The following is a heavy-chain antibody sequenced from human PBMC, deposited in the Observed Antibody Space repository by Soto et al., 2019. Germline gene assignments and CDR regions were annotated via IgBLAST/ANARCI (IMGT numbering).Heavy chain of an antibody. J-gene: IGHJ4*02. CDR3: AKDSWYFDL. CDR2: IDTSGHSA. CDR1: GFVFTNFW. D-gene: IGHD6-13*01. V-gene: IGHV3-74*01. Sequence: GGSLRLSCEASGFVFTNFWMHWVRHVPGKGLVWVARIDTSGHSANYAESVKGRFTISRDNAKNTVSLQMNSLRVEDTGVYYCAKDSWYFDLWSQGSQVTVSS.